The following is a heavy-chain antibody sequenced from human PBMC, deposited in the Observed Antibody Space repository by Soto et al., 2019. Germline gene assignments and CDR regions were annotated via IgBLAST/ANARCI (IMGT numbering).Heavy chain of an antibody. V-gene: IGHV4-59*01. J-gene: IGHJ6*02. D-gene: IGHD3-22*01. Sequence: SETLSLTFTVSRGSISSYYWSWIRQPPGKGLEWSGYIYYSGSTNYNASLKSRVTISVDTSKNQFSLKLSSVTAADTAVYYCARSSSGDYYYGMDVWAQGTTVTVSS. CDR2: IYYSGST. CDR3: ARSSSGDYYYGMDV. CDR1: RGSISSYY.